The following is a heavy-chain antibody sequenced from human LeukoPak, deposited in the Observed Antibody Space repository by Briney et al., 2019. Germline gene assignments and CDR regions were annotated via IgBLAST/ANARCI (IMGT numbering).Heavy chain of an antibody. J-gene: IGHJ4*02. Sequence: PSETLSLTCTVSVDSISTYYWTWIRQSPGKGLEWIGYIYYSGSTNYNPSLKSRVTISVDTSKNHFSLKLTSVTAADTAVYYCARGRYSYGFRSDYWGQGTLVTVSS. V-gene: IGHV4-59*01. CDR2: IYYSGST. CDR3: ARGRYSYGFRSDY. CDR1: VDSISTYY. D-gene: IGHD5-18*01.